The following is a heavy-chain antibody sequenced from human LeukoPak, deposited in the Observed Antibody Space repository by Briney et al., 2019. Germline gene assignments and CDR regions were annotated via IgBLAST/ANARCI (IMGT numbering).Heavy chain of an antibody. CDR2: MNPNSGNT. J-gene: IGHJ6*02. CDR3: ARAYSSSWLTYYYYYGMDV. CDR1: GYTFTSYD. Sequence: ASVKVSCKASGYTFTSYDINWVRQATGQGLEWMGWMNPNSGNTGYAQRFQGRVTMTRNTSISTAYMELSSLRSEDTAVYYCARAYSSSWLTYYYYYGMDVWGQGTTVTVPS. D-gene: IGHD6-13*01. V-gene: IGHV1-8*01.